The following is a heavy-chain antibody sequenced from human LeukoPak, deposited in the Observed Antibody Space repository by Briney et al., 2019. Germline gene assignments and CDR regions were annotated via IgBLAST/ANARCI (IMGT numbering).Heavy chain of an antibody. CDR3: ARDVTLRSRSSLIYFDY. V-gene: IGHV1-2*02. CDR2: INANDGST. J-gene: IGHJ4*02. CDR1: GYTFTGYY. Sequence: GASVKVSCKASGYTFTGYYIHWVRQAPGPGLEWMGWINANDGSTNYAQNFQDRVTMTRDTSINTADLELSRLKSGDTAVYYCARDVTLRSRSSLIYFDYWGQGSLVTVSS. D-gene: IGHD6-6*01.